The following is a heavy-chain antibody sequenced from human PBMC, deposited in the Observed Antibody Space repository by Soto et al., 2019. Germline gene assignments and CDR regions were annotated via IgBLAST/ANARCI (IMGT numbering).Heavy chain of an antibody. V-gene: IGHV4-4*07. CDR3: ARWVGSSWVFYP. CDR2: IYTSGST. D-gene: IGHD3-10*01. Sequence: QVQLQESGPGLVKPSETLSLTCTVSGGSISSYYWSWIRQPAGKGLASIGRIYTSGSTNYNPTLNSRVTMSVDTYKDQFPLSLSYVTAGDAAVYYCARWVGSSWVFYPWGKGTLVTVSS. J-gene: IGHJ5*02. CDR1: GGSISSYY.